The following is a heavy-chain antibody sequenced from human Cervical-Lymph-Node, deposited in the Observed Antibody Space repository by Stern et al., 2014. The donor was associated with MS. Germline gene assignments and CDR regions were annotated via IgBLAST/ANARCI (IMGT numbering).Heavy chain of an antibody. J-gene: IGHJ4*02. D-gene: IGHD4-17*01. CDR3: ARAVYADYVFFAH. V-gene: IGHV4-59*11. CDR1: GASITSHY. Sequence: QLQLQESGPGLVKSSETLSLTCSVSGASITSHYWGWIRQSPGKGLEFIGHIYYNGNTNINPSLKSRVTLSADTYRNQFSLTLQSVTAADTALYYCARAVYADYVFFAHWGQGTLVTVSS. CDR2: IYYNGNT.